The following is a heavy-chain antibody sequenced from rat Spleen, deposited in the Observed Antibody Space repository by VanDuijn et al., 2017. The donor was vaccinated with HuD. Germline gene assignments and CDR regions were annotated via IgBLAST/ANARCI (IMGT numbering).Heavy chain of an antibody. D-gene: IGHD1-12*02. CDR1: GFTFSNYG. Sequence: EVQLVESGGGLVQPGRSLKLSCAASGFTFSNYGMAWVCQDPKKGLEWVSSITYDGTGTYYRDSVKGRFTISRDNAKSTLYLQMNSLRSEDTATYYCARQPIYYYDGSYYSYWYFDFWGPGTMVTVSS. CDR2: ITYDGTGT. V-gene: IGHV5-29*01. CDR3: ARQPIYYYDGSYYSYWYFDF. J-gene: IGHJ1*01.